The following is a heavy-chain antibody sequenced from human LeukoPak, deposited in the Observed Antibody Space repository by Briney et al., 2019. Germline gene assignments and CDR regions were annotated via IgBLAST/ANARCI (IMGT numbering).Heavy chain of an antibody. CDR1: GYTLTELS. J-gene: IGHJ6*02. D-gene: IGHD3-9*01. CDR2: FDPEDGET. Sequence: ASVKVSCTVSGYTLTELSMHWVRQAPGKGLEWMGGFDPEDGETIYAQKFQGRVTMTEDTSTDTAYMEPSSLRSEDTAVYYCATGYDILTGALPYYYYGMDVWGQGTTVTVSS. V-gene: IGHV1-24*01. CDR3: ATGYDILTGALPYYYYGMDV.